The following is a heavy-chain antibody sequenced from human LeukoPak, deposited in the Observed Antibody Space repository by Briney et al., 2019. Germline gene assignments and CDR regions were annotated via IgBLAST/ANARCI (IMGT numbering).Heavy chain of an antibody. CDR3: SRLRGYSYGYGDY. V-gene: IGHV3-48*04. J-gene: IGHJ4*02. Sequence: GGALRLSCAASGFTFSSYSMNWVRQAPGKGLEWVSYISSSGSTIDYADSVKGRFTISRDNAKNSLYLQMNSLRAEDTAVYYCSRLRGYSYGYGDYWGQGTQVTVSS. CDR2: ISSSGSTI. CDR1: GFTFSSYS. D-gene: IGHD5-18*01.